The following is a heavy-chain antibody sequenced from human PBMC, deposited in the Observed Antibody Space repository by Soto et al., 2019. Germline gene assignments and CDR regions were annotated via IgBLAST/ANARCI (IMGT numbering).Heavy chain of an antibody. CDR2: MNPNSGNT. J-gene: IGHJ6*02. Sequence: QVQLVQSGAEVKKPGASVKVSCKASGYTFTSYDINWVRQATGQGLEWMGWMNPNSGNTGYAQKFQGRVTMTRNTSISTAYMELSSLRSEDTAVYYCASLNWNCLGYYYSMDVWGQGTTVTVSS. V-gene: IGHV1-8*01. D-gene: IGHD1-7*01. CDR1: GYTFTSYD. CDR3: ASLNWNCLGYYYSMDV.